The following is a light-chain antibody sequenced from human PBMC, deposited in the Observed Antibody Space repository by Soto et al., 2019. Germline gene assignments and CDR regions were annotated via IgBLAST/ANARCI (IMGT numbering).Light chain of an antibody. Sequence: QSVLTQPPSASGTPGQRVTISCSGSSSNIGSNTVNWYHQLPGTAPKLLSYSNNQRPSGVPDRFSGSKSGTSASLANSGLQSEDEADYYCAAWDDSLNGWVFGGGTKLTVL. CDR2: SNN. V-gene: IGLV1-44*01. CDR1: SSNIGSNT. J-gene: IGLJ3*02. CDR3: AAWDDSLNGWV.